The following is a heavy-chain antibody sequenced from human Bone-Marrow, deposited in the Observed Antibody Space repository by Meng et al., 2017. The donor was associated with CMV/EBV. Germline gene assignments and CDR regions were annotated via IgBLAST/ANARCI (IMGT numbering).Heavy chain of an antibody. J-gene: IGHJ6*02. V-gene: IGHV1-2*02. CDR1: GYTFTSYY. CDR2: IDPNSGGT. D-gene: IGHD1-1*01. CDR3: ARERDRGRAASSDNDNYGMDV. Sequence: ASVKVSCKASGYTFTSYYIHWVRQAPGQGLEWMGWIDPNSGGTNYAQKFQGRVTMTSDTSISTAYMELSRLRSDDTALYYCARERDRGRAASSDNDNYGMDVWGQGTTVTVSS.